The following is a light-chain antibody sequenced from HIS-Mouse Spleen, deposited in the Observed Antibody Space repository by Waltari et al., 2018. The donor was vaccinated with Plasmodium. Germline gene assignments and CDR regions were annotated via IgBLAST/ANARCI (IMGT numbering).Light chain of an antibody. J-gene: IGLJ1*01. Sequence: SYELTQPPSVSVSPGQTASIPCSGDKLGDKYACWYQQKPGQSPVLVIYQDSKRPSGIPERFSGSNSGNTATLTISGTQAMDEADYYCQAWDSSTYVFGTGTKATVL. CDR2: QDS. V-gene: IGLV3-1*01. CDR3: QAWDSSTYV. CDR1: KLGDKY.